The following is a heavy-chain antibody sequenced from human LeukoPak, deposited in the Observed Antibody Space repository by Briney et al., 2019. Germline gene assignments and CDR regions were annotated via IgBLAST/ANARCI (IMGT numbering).Heavy chain of an antibody. J-gene: IGHJ5*02. CDR2: ISYDGSNK. Sequence: GGSLRLSCAASGFTFSSYGMHWVRQAPGKGLEWVAVISYDGSNKYYADSVKGRFTISRDNFKNTPYLQMNSLRAEDTAVYYCATLFNWFDPWGQGTLVTVSS. D-gene: IGHD3-9*01. V-gene: IGHV3-30*03. CDR3: ATLFNWFDP. CDR1: GFTFSSYG.